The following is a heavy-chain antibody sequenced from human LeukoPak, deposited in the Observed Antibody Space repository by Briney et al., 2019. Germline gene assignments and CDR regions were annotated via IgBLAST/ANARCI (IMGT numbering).Heavy chain of an antibody. CDR3: ARYCNAGACSMFKTFDV. Sequence: KPSETLSLTCTVSGDSINSAIYCWGWIRQPPGKDLEWIGTICHSGNTYYNPSLKSRVTVSVDTSKSQLSLRLNSVTAADTSAYYCARYCNAGACSMFKTFDVWGQGTMVTVSS. CDR2: ICHSGNT. D-gene: IGHD2-15*01. V-gene: IGHV4-39*01. J-gene: IGHJ3*01. CDR1: GDSINSAIYC.